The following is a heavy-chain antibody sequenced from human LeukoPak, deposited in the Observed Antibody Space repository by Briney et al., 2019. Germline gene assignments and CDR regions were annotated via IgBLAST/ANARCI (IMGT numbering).Heavy chain of an antibody. CDR1: GYTFTTSG. V-gene: IGHV1-18*01. CDR2: ISAYNGNT. CDR3: ARALTAVSQ. D-gene: IGHD4-17*01. Sequence: ASVKVSCKASGYTFTTSGISWVRQAPGQGLEWMGWISAYNGNTNYAQKLQGRVTMTTDTSTGTAYMELRNLRSDDTAVYYCARALTAVSQWGQGTLVTVSS. J-gene: IGHJ4*02.